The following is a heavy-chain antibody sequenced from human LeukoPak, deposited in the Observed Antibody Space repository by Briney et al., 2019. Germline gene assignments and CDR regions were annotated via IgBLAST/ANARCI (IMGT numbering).Heavy chain of an antibody. V-gene: IGHV3-66*02. CDR2: IYSGGDT. Sequence: PGGSLRLSCAASGFTFSNSAMSWVRQAPGKGLEWVSVIYSGGDTYYADSVKGRFTISRDNSKNTLYLQMNSLRVEDTAVYFCARAGAKTGYWSHYYYYMDVWGKGTTVTVS. D-gene: IGHD3-9*01. CDR1: GFTFSNSA. J-gene: IGHJ6*03. CDR3: ARAGAKTGYWSHYYYYMDV.